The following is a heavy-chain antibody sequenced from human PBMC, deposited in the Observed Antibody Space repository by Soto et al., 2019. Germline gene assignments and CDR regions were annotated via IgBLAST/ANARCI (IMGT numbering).Heavy chain of an antibody. CDR1: GFTFSSYS. J-gene: IGHJ6*03. Sequence: GGSLRLSCAASGFTFSSYSMNWVRQAPGKGLEWVSYISSSSSTIYYADSVKGRFTISRDNAKNSLYLQMNSLRAEDTAVYYCARDREDIVVVPAATTLYYYYYMDVWGKGTTVTVSS. V-gene: IGHV3-48*01. CDR2: ISSSSSTI. D-gene: IGHD2-2*01. CDR3: ARDREDIVVVPAATTLYYYYYMDV.